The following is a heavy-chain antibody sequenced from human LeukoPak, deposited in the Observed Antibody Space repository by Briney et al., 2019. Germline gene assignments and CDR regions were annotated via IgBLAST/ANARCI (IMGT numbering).Heavy chain of an antibody. D-gene: IGHD5-12*01. V-gene: IGHV4-34*01. CDR2: MNPSRST. CDR3: ARNNSGAVIGMRYYYYMDV. J-gene: IGHJ6*03. Sequence: MPSETLSLTCAVYGGSFSGYYWTWIRQTPGKGLGWIGEMNPSRSTNYNPSLKSRVTISVDTSKNQFSLKLSSVTAADTAVYYCARNNSGAVIGMRYYYYMDVWGKGTTVTVSS. CDR1: GGSFSGYY.